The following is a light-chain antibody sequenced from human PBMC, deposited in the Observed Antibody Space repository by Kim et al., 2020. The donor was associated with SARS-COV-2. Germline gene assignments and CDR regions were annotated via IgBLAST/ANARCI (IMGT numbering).Light chain of an antibody. J-gene: IGKJ5*01. CDR1: QSFSSW. CDR2: QTS. V-gene: IGKV1-5*03. CDR3: QQYNSYPIT. Sequence: ASVGDRGTIPCRASQSFSSWLAWYQQKPGKAPKLLIYQTSSLQSGVPSRFSGSGSGTEFTLTINSLQPDDFATYYCQQYNSYPITFGQGTRLEIK.